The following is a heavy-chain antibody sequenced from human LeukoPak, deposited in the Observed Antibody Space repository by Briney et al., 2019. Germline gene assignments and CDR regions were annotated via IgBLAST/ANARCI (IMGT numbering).Heavy chain of an antibody. D-gene: IGHD6-13*01. V-gene: IGHV1-18*01. CDR3: ARAAAAGPHDY. CDR2: ISAYNGNT. Sequence: ASVKVSCKASGGTFSSYAISWVRQAPGQGLEWMRWISAYNGNTNYAQKLQGRVTMTTDTSTSTAYMELRSLRSDDTAVYYCARAAAAGPHDYWGQGTLVTVSS. J-gene: IGHJ4*02. CDR1: GGTFSSYA.